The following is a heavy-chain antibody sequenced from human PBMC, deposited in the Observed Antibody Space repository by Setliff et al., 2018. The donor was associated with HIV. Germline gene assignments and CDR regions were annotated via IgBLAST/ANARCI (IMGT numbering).Heavy chain of an antibody. J-gene: IGHJ4*02. CDR1: GFSLSNTRMG. Sequence: SGPTLVNPTETLTLTSTVSGFSLSNTRMGVSWIRQPPGKALEWLAHIFPNDEKSYSASLKSRVTISEDISKSQVVLTMTNMDPLDTATYFCARYNFRRGYWDYFDYWGQGTQVTVSS. D-gene: IGHD3-3*01. CDR2: IFPNDEK. CDR3: ARYNFRRGYWDYFDY. V-gene: IGHV2-26*01.